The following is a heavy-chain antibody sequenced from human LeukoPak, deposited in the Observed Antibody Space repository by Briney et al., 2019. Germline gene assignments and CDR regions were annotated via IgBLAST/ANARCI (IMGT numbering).Heavy chain of an antibody. V-gene: IGHV3-9*01. Sequence: GRSLRLSCAASGFTFDDYAMHWVRQAPGKGLEWVSGISWNSNNIDYGDSVKGRFTISRDNAKNSLYLQMNSLRVEDTAIYYCATYDSINGREFQHWGQGTLVTVSS. CDR3: ATYDSINGREFQH. D-gene: IGHD3-22*01. CDR1: GFTFDDYA. CDR2: ISWNSNNI. J-gene: IGHJ1*01.